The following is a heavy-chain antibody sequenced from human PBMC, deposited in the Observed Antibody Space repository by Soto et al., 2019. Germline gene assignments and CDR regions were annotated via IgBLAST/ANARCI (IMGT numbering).Heavy chain of an antibody. CDR1: GFALSGYW. CDR2: INPDGTLK. V-gene: IGHV3-7*03. J-gene: IGHJ4*02. CDR3: ARWASSDWYLGS. D-gene: IGHD6-13*01. Sequence: EVQLVESGGGLVQPGGSLRLSCAASGFALSGYWMTWVRQAPGKGLEWVASINPDGTLKYYVDSVKGRFPISRNNSDNSLFLYMNSLRIENTAVYFCARWASSDWYLGSWGQGTLVTVSS.